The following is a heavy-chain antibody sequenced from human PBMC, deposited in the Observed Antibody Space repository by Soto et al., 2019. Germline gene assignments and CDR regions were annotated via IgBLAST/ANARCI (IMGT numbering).Heavy chain of an antibody. CDR2: FYYSGST. CDR3: ARGTLTSYFDY. J-gene: IGHJ4*02. CDR1: GGSISSYY. Sequence: LSLTCTVSGGSISSYYWSWIRQPPGKGLEWIGYFYYSGSTNYNPSLKSRVTVSVDTSKNQFSLKLSSVTAADTAVYYCARGTLTSYFDYWGQGTLVTVSS. V-gene: IGHV4-59*01.